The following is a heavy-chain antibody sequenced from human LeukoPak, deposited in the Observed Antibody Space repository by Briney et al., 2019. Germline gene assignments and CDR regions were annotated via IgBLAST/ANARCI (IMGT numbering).Heavy chain of an antibody. J-gene: IGHJ4*02. Sequence: SETLSLTCAVYGGSFSGYYWSWIRQPPGKGLEWIGEINHSGSTNYNPSLKSRVTISVDTSKNQFSLKLSSVTAADTAVYYCARGISGGIALAGLDYWGQGTLVTVSS. CDR1: GGSFSGYY. D-gene: IGHD6-19*01. CDR3: ARGISGGIALAGLDY. CDR2: INHSGST. V-gene: IGHV4-34*01.